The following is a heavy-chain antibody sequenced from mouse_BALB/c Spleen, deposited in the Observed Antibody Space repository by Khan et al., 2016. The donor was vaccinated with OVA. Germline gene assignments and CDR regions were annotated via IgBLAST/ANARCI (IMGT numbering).Heavy chain of an antibody. V-gene: IGHV3-2*02. J-gene: IGHJ3*01. CDR2: ISYSGSP. CDR1: GYSITSDYA. Sequence: VQLKQSGPGLVKPSQSLSLTCTVTGYSITSDYAWNWIRQFPGNKLEWMGYISYSGSPSYNPSLKSRFSISRDTSKNQFFLQLNSVTTEDTATYYCAMGRTYWGQGTRVTVSA. CDR3: AMGRTY. D-gene: IGHD4-1*01.